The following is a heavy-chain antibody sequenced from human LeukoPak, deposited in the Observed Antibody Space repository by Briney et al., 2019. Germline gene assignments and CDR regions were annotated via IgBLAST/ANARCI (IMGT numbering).Heavy chain of an antibody. V-gene: IGHV4-34*01. D-gene: IGHD5-18*01. CDR2: INHSGST. CDR3: ARESPIHTAMVTARHRDPYYFDY. Sequence: SETLSLTCAVYGGSFSGYYWSWIRKPPGKGLEWIGEINHSGSTNYNPSLKSRVTISVDTSKNQFSLKLSSVTAADTAVYYCARESPIHTAMVTARHRDPYYFDYWGQGTLVTVSS. J-gene: IGHJ4*02. CDR1: GGSFSGYY.